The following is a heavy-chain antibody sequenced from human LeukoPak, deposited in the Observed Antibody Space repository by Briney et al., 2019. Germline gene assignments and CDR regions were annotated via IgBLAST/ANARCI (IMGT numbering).Heavy chain of an antibody. Sequence: ASVKVSCKASGYTFTSYDINWVRQATGQGLEWMGWMNPNSGNTGYAQKFQGRVTITRNTSLSTAYMELSSLRSEDTAVYYCARALFVYYYDSSGYYYYFDYWGQGTLVTVSS. J-gene: IGHJ4*02. V-gene: IGHV1-8*03. CDR3: ARALFVYYYDSSGYYYYFDY. D-gene: IGHD3-22*01. CDR2: MNPNSGNT. CDR1: GYTFTSYD.